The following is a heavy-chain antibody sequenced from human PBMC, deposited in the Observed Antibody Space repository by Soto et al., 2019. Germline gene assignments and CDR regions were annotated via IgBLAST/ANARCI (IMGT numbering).Heavy chain of an antibody. V-gene: IGHV3-30-3*01. CDR2: ISYDGSNK. CDR1: GFTFSSYA. D-gene: IGHD5-12*01. Sequence: QVQLVESGGGVVQPGRSLRLSCAASGFTFSSYAMHWVRQAPGKGLEWVAVISYDGSNKYYADSVKGRFTISRDNSKNPLYLQMNSLRAEDTAVYYCARETGGYDYFDYWGQGTLVTVSS. J-gene: IGHJ4*02. CDR3: ARETGGYDYFDY.